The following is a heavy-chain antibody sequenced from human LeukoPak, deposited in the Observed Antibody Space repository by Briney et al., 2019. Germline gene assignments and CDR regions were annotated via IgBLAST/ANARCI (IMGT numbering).Heavy chain of an antibody. CDR1: GFTFSSYA. CDR2: ISGSGGST. J-gene: IGHJ4*02. V-gene: IGHV3-23*01. D-gene: IGHD6-13*01. Sequence: GRSLRLSCAASGFTFSSYAMSWVRQAPGKGLEWVSAISGSGGSTYYADSAKGRFTISRDNSKNTLYLQMNSLRAEDTAVYYCAKDSYSSSPGGFDYWGQGTLVTVSS. CDR3: AKDSYSSSPGGFDY.